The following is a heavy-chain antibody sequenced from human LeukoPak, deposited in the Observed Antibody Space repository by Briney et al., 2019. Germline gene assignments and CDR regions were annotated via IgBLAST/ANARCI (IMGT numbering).Heavy chain of an antibody. Sequence: GASVKVSCKASGYTFTSYYMHWVRQAPGQGLEWMGIINPSGGSTSYAQKFQGRVTMTRDTSTSTVNMGLSSLRSEDTAVYYCARDYDDYRDYVSDNYYGMDVWGQGTTVTVSS. V-gene: IGHV1-46*01. CDR3: ARDYDDYRDYVSDNYYGMDV. CDR2: INPSGGST. CDR1: GYTFTSYY. D-gene: IGHD4-17*01. J-gene: IGHJ6*02.